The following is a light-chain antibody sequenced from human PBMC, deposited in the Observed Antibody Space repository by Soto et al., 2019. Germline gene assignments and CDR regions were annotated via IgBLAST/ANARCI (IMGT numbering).Light chain of an antibody. CDR1: QSIRYY. CDR3: QHPNSYAQT. V-gene: IGKV1-5*01. Sequence: DIQLTQSPPTLSASVGDRVTITCRASQSIRYYLAWYQQMPGKAPKLLIYGASSLQSGVPSRFSGSGSGTEFTLTIRSLQPDDFATYFCQHPNSYAQTFGQGTKVEIK. J-gene: IGKJ1*01. CDR2: GAS.